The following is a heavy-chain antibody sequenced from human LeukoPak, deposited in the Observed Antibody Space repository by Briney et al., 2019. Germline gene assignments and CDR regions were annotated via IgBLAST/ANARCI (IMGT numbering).Heavy chain of an antibody. D-gene: IGHD2-15*01. CDR3: ARLRVSRIEVVVAATKTGAFDI. Sequence: SETLSLTCAVYGGSFSGYYWSWIRQPPGKGLDWIGEVHHSVSTNYYPSLKSRVTIAVDTSQIQFSLKLSSVTAADTAVYYCARLRVSRIEVVVAATKTGAFDIWGQGTMVTVSS. CDR2: VHHSVST. CDR1: GGSFSGYY. J-gene: IGHJ3*02. V-gene: IGHV4-34*01.